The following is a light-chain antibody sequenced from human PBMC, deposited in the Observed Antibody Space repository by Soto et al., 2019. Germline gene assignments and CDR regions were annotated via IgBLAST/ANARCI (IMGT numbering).Light chain of an antibody. J-gene: IGLJ2*01. CDR1: SSGVGGYNY. CDR3: SSYASTSPVV. V-gene: IGLV2-14*01. CDR2: EVT. Sequence: QSALTQPASVSGSPGQSITISCTGTSSGVGGYNYVSWYQQHPGIAPKLMIYEVTNRPSGVSNRFSGSKSGNTASLTISGLQIEDEADYYCSSYASTSPVVFGGGTKLTVL.